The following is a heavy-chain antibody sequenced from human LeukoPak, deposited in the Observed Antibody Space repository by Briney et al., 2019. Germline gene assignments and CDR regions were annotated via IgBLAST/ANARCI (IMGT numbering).Heavy chain of an antibody. CDR2: INSDGSST. CDR1: GFTFSSYW. Sequence: GGSLRLSCAASGFTFSSYWMHWVRHAPGKGLVWVSRINSDGSSTSYADSVKGRFTISRDNAKNTLYLQMNSLRAEDTAVYYCARGPYYYDSSGYYVDYWGQGTLVTVSS. V-gene: IGHV3-74*01. CDR3: ARGPYYYDSSGYYVDY. D-gene: IGHD3-22*01. J-gene: IGHJ4*02.